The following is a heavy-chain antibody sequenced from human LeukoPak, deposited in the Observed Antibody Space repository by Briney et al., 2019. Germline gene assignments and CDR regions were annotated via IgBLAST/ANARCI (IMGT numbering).Heavy chain of an antibody. D-gene: IGHD1-26*01. V-gene: IGHV4-59*01. Sequence: SETLSLTCPVSGGSFSSYYWSWIRQSPGKGLEWIGYVYFTGTTNYNPSLKSRVTISVDTSKNQFSLKLNSVTAADTAVYYCARTPGSGSYSYYFDSWGQGTLVTVCS. CDR3: ARTPGSGSYSYYFDS. CDR2: VYFTGTT. J-gene: IGHJ4*02. CDR1: GGSFSSYY.